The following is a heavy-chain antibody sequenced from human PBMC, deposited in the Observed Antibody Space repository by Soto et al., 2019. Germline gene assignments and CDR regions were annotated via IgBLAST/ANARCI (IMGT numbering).Heavy chain of an antibody. J-gene: IGHJ6*02. Sequence: ESGGGVVQPGRSLRLSCAASGFTFSSYGMHWVRQAPGKGLEWVAVIWYDGSNKYYADSVKGRFTISRDNSKNTLYLQMNSLRAEDTAVYYCAREDYGMDVWGQGTTVTVSS. V-gene: IGHV3-33*01. CDR3: AREDYGMDV. CDR2: IWYDGSNK. CDR1: GFTFSSYG.